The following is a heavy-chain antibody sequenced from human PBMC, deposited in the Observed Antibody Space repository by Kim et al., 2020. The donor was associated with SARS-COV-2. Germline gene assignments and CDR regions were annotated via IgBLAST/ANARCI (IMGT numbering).Heavy chain of an antibody. CDR2: IYSGGST. CDR1: GFTVSSNY. V-gene: IGHV3-53*01. D-gene: IGHD1-26*01. J-gene: IGHJ4*01. Sequence: GGSLRLSCAASGFTVSSNYMSWVRQAPGKGLEWVSVIYSGGSTYYADSVKGRFTISRDNSKNTLYLQMNSLRAEDTAVYYCASLGAPDPLFDYWGHGTLVTVSS. CDR3: ASLGAPDPLFDY.